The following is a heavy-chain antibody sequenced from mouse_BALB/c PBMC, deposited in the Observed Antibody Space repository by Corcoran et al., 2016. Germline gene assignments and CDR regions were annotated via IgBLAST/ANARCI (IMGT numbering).Heavy chain of an antibody. Sequence: EVQLQQSGPELVKPGASVKMSCKASGYTFTSYVMHWVKQKPGQGLEWIGYINPYNDGTKYNEKLKGKATLTSDKSSSTAYMELSSLTSEDSAVYYCARRSDGYYYAMDYWGQGTSVTVSS. D-gene: IGHD2-3*01. V-gene: IGHV1S136*01. J-gene: IGHJ4*01. CDR2: INPYNDGT. CDR3: ARRSDGYYYAMDY. CDR1: GYTFTSYV.